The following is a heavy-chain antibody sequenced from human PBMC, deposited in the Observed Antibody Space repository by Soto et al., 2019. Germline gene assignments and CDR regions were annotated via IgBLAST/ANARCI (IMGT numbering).Heavy chain of an antibody. CDR2: IKSDGTTT. CDR3: VRDIR. CDR1: GFTFSSYG. V-gene: IGHV3-74*01. J-gene: IGHJ4*02. Sequence: PGGSLRLSCAASGFTFSSYGMHWVRQAPGKGLVWVSGIKSDGTTTIYADSVKGRFTISRDNAKNTLYLQMNSLTVEDTAIYYCVRDIRWGQGTLVTVSS.